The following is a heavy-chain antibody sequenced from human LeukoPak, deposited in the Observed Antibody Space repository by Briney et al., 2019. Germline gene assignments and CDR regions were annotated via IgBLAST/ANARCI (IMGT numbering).Heavy chain of an antibody. D-gene: IGHD6-19*01. V-gene: IGHV3-53*01. CDR1: GFTVSFNY. CDR3: ARAQWRTCSYYYMDV. J-gene: IGHJ6*03. CDR2: ICSGGST. Sequence: GGSLRLSCAASGFTVSFNYMSWVRQAPGKGLEWISVICSGGSTYYADSVKGRFTISRDDSKNTLYLQMNSLRAEDTAIYYCARAQWRTCSYYYMDVWGKGTTVTVSS.